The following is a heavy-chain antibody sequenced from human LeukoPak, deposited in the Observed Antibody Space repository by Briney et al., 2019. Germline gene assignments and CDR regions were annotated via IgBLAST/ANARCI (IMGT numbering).Heavy chain of an antibody. CDR1: GYTFTGYY. CDR2: IHPNSGGT. V-gene: IGHV1-2*02. D-gene: IGHD3-3*01. J-gene: IGHJ6*02. Sequence: ASVKVSCKASGYTFTGYYMHWVRQAPGQGLEWKGWIHPNSGGTNYAQKFQGRVTMTRDTSISTAYMELSRLRSDDTAVYYCARDMYYDFWSGYYPGHGMDVWGQGTTVTVSS. CDR3: ARDMYYDFWSGYYPGHGMDV.